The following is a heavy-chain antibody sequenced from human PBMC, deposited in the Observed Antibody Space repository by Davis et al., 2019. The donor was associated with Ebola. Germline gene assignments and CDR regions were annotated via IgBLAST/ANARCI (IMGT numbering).Heavy chain of an antibody. V-gene: IGHV3-23*01. CDR1: GFTFTSYS. CDR3: ANCDYGGNSGVDY. Sequence: GESLKISCAASGFTFTSYSITWLRQSPGKGLEWVSGISGSNSSTYYADSVKGRFTFSRDNSKNTLYLQMNSLRAEDTAVYYCANCDYGGNSGVDYWGQGTLVTVSS. D-gene: IGHD4-23*01. CDR2: ISGSNSST. J-gene: IGHJ4*02.